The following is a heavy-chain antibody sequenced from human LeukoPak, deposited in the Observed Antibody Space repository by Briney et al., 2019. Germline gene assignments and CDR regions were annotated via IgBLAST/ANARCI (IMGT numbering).Heavy chain of an antibody. CDR3: AREGGYCTNTSCSIEWFDP. J-gene: IGHJ5*02. Sequence: SETLSLTCAVYGGSFSGYYWSWIRQPPGKGLEWIGEIYHSGSSNYNPSLKSRVTISVDTSKNQFSLKLSSVTAADTAVYYCAREGGYCTNTSCSIEWFDPWGQGTLVTVSS. V-gene: IGHV4-34*01. CDR2: IYHSGSS. CDR1: GGSFSGYY. D-gene: IGHD2-2*01.